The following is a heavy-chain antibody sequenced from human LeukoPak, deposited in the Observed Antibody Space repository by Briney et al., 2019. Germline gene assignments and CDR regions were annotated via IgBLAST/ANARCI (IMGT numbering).Heavy chain of an antibody. CDR1: GYTFTSYD. J-gene: IGHJ6*02. D-gene: IGHD3-10*01. CDR3: ATLRGFGPLPSSYYYYYGMDV. V-gene: IGHV1-8*01. Sequence: GASVKVSCKASGYTFTSYDINWVRQATGQGLEWMGWMNPNSGNIGYAQKFQGRVTMTRNTSISTAYMELSSLRSEDTAVYYCATLRGFGPLPSSYYYYYGMDVWGQGTTVTVSS. CDR2: MNPNSGNI.